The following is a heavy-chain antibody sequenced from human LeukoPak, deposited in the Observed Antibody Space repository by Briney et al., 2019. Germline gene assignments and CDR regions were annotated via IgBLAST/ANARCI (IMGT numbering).Heavy chain of an antibody. CDR3: AKDLKTTLDY. Sequence: GRSLRLSCAASGFTFSSYAMHWVRQAPGKGLEWVSVIYSGGSTYYADSVKGRFTISRDNSKNTLYLQMNSLRAEDTAVYYCAKDLKTTLDYWGQGTLVTVSS. D-gene: IGHD1-7*01. V-gene: IGHV3-23*03. CDR1: GFTFSSYA. J-gene: IGHJ4*02. CDR2: IYSGGST.